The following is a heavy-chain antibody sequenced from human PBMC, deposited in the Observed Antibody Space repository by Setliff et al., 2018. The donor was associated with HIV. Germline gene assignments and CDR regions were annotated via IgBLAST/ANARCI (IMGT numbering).Heavy chain of an antibody. Sequence: PGGSLRLSCAASGFTFDDYGMSWVRQAPGKGLEWVSGINWNGGSTGYADSVKGRFTISRDNAKNTLYLQMNSLRAEDTAVYYCARSIVPVASGYYYFEYWGQGTLVTVSS. J-gene: IGHJ4*02. CDR3: ARSIVPVASGYYYFEY. CDR2: INWNGGST. D-gene: IGHD3-3*01. CDR1: GFTFDDYG. V-gene: IGHV3-20*04.